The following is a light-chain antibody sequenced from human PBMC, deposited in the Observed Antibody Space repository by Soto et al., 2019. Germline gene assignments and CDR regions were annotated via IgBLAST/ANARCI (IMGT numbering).Light chain of an antibody. CDR1: SSNIGAGYD. CDR3: QYYDSLLSGYV. CDR2: GNS. J-gene: IGLJ1*01. V-gene: IGLV1-40*01. Sequence: QSVLTQPPSVSGAPGQRVTISCTGSSSNIGAGYDVHWYQQLPGTAPKLLIYGNSNRPSGVPDRFSGSKSGTSASLAITGLQAEDDADYYCQYYDSLLSGYVFGTGTKLTVL.